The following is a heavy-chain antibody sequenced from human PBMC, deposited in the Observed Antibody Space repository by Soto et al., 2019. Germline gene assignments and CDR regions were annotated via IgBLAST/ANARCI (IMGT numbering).Heavy chain of an antibody. CDR2: MSYDGSDT. Sequence: GSLRLSCVGSGFIFSNNGMHWVRQTPGKGLEWVAFMSYDGSDTFYADSVKGRFTISRDNPKNTLFLHMSNLRAEDTAMYYCTIVRVADSALDHWGQGTLVTVSS. V-gene: IGHV3-30*02. CDR3: TIVRVADSALDH. CDR1: GFIFSNNG. J-gene: IGHJ4*02. D-gene: IGHD3-10*02.